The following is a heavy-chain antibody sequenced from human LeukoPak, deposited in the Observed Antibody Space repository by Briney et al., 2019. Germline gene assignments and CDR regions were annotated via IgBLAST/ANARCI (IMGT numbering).Heavy chain of an antibody. V-gene: IGHV3-48*01. Sequence: PGGSLRLSCAASGFTFSSYSMNWVRQAPGKVLEWVSYISSSSSTIYYADSVKGRFTISRDNAKNSLYLQMNSLRAEDTAVYYCARLRIQLWSLAYDYWGQGTLVTVSS. CDR2: ISSSSSTI. CDR3: ARLRIQLWSLAYDY. J-gene: IGHJ4*02. D-gene: IGHD5-18*01. CDR1: GFTFSSYS.